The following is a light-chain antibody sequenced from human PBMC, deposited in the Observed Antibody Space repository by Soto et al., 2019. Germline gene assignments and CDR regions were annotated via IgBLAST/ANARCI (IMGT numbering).Light chain of an antibody. CDR3: HHYSSWPPYT. Sequence: EIVMTQSPDTLSVSPGDRAALSCRTSQSVSSDLAWYQQKPGQAPRLLIYGASTRATGIPARFSGSGSGTELTLTISSLQSEDFAVYYCHHYSSWPPYTFGQGTRLEIK. J-gene: IGKJ5*01. CDR2: GAS. CDR1: QSVSSD. V-gene: IGKV3D-15*01.